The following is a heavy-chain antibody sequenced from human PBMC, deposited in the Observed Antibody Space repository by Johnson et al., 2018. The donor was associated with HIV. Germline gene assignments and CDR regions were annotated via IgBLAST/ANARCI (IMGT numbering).Heavy chain of an antibody. CDR1: GFTFSSYG. V-gene: IGHV3-13*01. Sequence: VQLVESGGGVVQPGGSLRLSCAASGFTFSSYGMHWVRQATGKNLEWVSAIGVAGDTYYAGSVRGRFTISRENAKNSFYLQMNDLRVGDTAVFYCARRRQGSASYSDPFDIWGQGTMVTVSS. J-gene: IGHJ3*02. D-gene: IGHD2-15*01. CDR2: IGVAGDT. CDR3: ARRRQGSASYSDPFDI.